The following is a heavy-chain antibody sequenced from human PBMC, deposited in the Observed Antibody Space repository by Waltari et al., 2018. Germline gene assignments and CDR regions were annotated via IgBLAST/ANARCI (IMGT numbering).Heavy chain of an antibody. CDR1: GFTFDDYA. Sequence: EVQLVESGGGLVQPGRSLRLSCAASGFTFDDYAMHGVRQAPGKGLEWVSGISWNSGSIGYADSVKGRFTISRENAKNSLYLQMNSLRAEDTALYYCATIAVAGTFGYWGQGTLVTVSS. V-gene: IGHV3-9*01. CDR3: ATIAVAGTFGY. D-gene: IGHD6-19*01. CDR2: ISWNSGSI. J-gene: IGHJ4*02.